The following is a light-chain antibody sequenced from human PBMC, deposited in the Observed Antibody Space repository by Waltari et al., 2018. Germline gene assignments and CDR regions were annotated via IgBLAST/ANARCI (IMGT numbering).Light chain of an antibody. CDR1: QSVGRT. Sequence: EIVLTQSPGPLSLSTGERATLSCWTSQSVGRTLAWYQQKPGQPPRLLIYGASIRATGIPDRFSGSGSGTDFSLTISRLEPEDFAVYYCQHYVRLPVTFGQGTKVEIK. V-gene: IGKV3-20*01. J-gene: IGKJ1*01. CDR3: QHYVRLPVT. CDR2: GAS.